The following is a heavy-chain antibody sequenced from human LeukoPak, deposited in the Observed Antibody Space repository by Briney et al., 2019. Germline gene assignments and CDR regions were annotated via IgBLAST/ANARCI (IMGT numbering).Heavy chain of an antibody. Sequence: SGGSLRLSCAASGFSFSSYAMHWVRQAPGKGLEWVAAIPNDGSKTYYADSVKGRFTVSRDNSKNTLFLQMNSLRAEDTAVYYCAKDGGLWVSAHWGDSWGRGTLVTVSS. CDR1: GFSFSSYA. D-gene: IGHD7-27*01. V-gene: IGHV3-30-3*01. J-gene: IGHJ4*02. CDR2: IPNDGSKT. CDR3: AKDGGLWVSAHWGDS.